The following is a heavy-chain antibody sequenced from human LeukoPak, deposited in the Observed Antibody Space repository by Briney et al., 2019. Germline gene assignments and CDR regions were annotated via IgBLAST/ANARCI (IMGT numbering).Heavy chain of an antibody. J-gene: IGHJ4*02. CDR2: IKQDGSEK. V-gene: IGHV3-7*01. Sequence: PGGSLRLSCAASGFTFSSYWMSWVRQAPGKGLEWVANIKQDGSEKYYVDSVKGRFTISRDNAKNSLYLQMNSLRAEDTAVYYCTHGYGDYVYYFDYWGQGTLVTVSS. CDR3: THGYGDYVYYFDY. CDR1: GFTFSSYW. D-gene: IGHD4-17*01.